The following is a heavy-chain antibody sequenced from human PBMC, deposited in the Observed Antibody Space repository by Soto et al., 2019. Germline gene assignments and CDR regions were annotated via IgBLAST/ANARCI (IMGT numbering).Heavy chain of an antibody. V-gene: IGHV4-34*01. CDR3: ARGRTYYDFWSGYYKSYYYYYGMDV. CDR1: GGSFSGYY. D-gene: IGHD3-3*01. J-gene: IGHJ6*02. CDR2: INHSGST. Sequence: SETLSLTXAVYGGSFSGYYWSWIRQPPGKGLEWIGEINHSGSTNYNPSLKSRVTISVDTSKNQFSLKLSSVTAADTAVYYCARGRTYYDFWSGYYKSYYYYYGMDVWGQGTTVTVSS.